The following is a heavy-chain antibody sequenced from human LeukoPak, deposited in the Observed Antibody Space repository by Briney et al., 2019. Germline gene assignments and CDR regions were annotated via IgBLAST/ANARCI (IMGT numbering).Heavy chain of an antibody. CDR2: VYPGDSDT. J-gene: IGHJ4*02. CDR1: GYSFTSYW. Sequence: GESLKISCKGSGYSFTSYWIGWVRQMPGKGLEWMGIVYPGDSDTRYSPSFQGQVTISADKSISTAYLQWGSLKASDTAMYYCARCSGGSCYYFDYWGQGTLVTVSS. D-gene: IGHD2-15*01. V-gene: IGHV5-51*01. CDR3: ARCSGGSCYYFDY.